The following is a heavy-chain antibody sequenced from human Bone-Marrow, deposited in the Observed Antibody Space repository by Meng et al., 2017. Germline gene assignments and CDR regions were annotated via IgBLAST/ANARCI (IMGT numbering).Heavy chain of an antibody. CDR2: ISYDGSNK. CDR3: ARGQGTYYYDSSGYSNAFDI. D-gene: IGHD3-22*01. V-gene: IGHV3-30*04. Sequence: GESLKISCAASGFTFSSYAMHWVSQAPGKGLEWVAVISYDGSNKYYADSVKGRFTISRDNSKNTLYLQMNSLRAEDTAVYYCARGQGTYYYDSSGYSNAFDIWGQGTMVTVSS. CDR1: GFTFSSYA. J-gene: IGHJ3*02.